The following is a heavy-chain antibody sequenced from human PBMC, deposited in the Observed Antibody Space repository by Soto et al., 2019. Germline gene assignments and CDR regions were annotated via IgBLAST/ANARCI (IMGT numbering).Heavy chain of an antibody. J-gene: IGHJ6*02. V-gene: IGHV1-69*01. Sequence: QVQLVQSGAEVKKPGSSVKVSCKASGGTFSSYAISWVRQAPGQGLEWMGGIIPIFGTANYAQKFQGRVTITADESTSTAYMELSSLRSEDTAVYYCASVPNHGSGYYYYYYGMDVWGQGTTVTVSS. D-gene: IGHD3-22*01. CDR1: GGTFSSYA. CDR2: IIPIFGTA. CDR3: ASVPNHGSGYYYYYYGMDV.